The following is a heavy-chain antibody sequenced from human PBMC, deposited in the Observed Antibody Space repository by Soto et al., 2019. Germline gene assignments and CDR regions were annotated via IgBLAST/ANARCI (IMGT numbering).Heavy chain of an antibody. CDR3: AGQYSSSSVEF. CDR2: ISSGAVTI. J-gene: IGHJ4*02. D-gene: IGHD6-6*01. Sequence: VGSLRLSCAASGFTFSDYYMNWIRQAPGKGLEWVSYISSGAVTIYYADSVKGRFTISRDNAKNSLYLQMNSLRAEDTAVYYCAGQYSSSSVEFWGQGTLVTVSS. CDR1: GFTFSDYY. V-gene: IGHV3-11*01.